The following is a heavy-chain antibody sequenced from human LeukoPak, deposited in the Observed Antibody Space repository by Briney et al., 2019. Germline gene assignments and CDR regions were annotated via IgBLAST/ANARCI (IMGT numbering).Heavy chain of an antibody. CDR2: IYTGGST. J-gene: IGHJ4*02. Sequence: GGSPRLSCAASGFTVSHNYMTWVRQAPGKGLEWVSFIYTGGSTFYADSVKGRFTISRDNSKNTLYLQMNSLRAGDTAIYYCARGHEALDYWGQGTLVTVSS. CDR3: ARGHEALDY. V-gene: IGHV3-53*01. CDR1: GFTVSHNY.